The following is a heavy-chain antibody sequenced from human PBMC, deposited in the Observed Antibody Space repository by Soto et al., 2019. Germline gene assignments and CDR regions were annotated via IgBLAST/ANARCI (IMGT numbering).Heavy chain of an antibody. CDR3: TTDVYYYDSSGYPPFDY. Sequence: EVQLVESGGGLVKPGGSLRLSCVASGFTFSNAWMNWVRQAPGKGLEWVGRIKSKTDGGTTDYAAPVKGRFTISRDDSKNTLYLQMNSLKTEDTAVYYCTTDVYYYDSSGYPPFDYWGQGTLVTVSS. D-gene: IGHD3-22*01. CDR2: IKSKTDGGTT. CDR1: GFTFSNAW. V-gene: IGHV3-15*07. J-gene: IGHJ4*02.